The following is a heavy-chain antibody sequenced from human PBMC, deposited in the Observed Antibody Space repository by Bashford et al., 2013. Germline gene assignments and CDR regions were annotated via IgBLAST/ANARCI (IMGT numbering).Heavy chain of an antibody. V-gene: IGHV3-23*01. CDR1: GFTFNTYG. D-gene: IGHD3-9*01. CDR3: AKDQRGYYKPFDY. J-gene: IGHJ4*02. CDR2: VSGSGGNT. Sequence: GGSLRLSCTASGFTFNTYGMSWVRQAPGKGLEWVSTVSGSGGNTYYADSVKGRFTISRDNSKNTLYLQMNSLRAEDTAVYYCAKDQRGYYKPFDYWGQGTLVTVSS.